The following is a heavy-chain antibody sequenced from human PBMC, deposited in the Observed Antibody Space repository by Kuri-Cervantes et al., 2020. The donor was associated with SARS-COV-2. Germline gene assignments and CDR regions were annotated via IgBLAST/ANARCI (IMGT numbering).Heavy chain of an antibody. CDR2: IYHNGGA. Sequence: SCAVSGGSITSGGYSWSWLRQSPGKGLEWIGYIYHNGGALYNPSLESRVTISVDTSKNQFSLKLSSVTAADTAVYYCATWELLGGYWGQGTLVTVSS. CDR3: ATWELLGGY. V-gene: IGHV4-30-2*06. J-gene: IGHJ4*02. D-gene: IGHD1-26*01. CDR1: GGSITSGGYS.